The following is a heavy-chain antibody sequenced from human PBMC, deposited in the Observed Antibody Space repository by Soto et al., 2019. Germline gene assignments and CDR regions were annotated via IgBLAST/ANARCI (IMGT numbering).Heavy chain of an antibody. Sequence: GGSLRLSCAASGFTFSSYWMSWVRQAPGKGLEWVANIKQDGSEKYYVDSVKGRFTISRDNAKNSLYLQMNSLRAEDTAVYYFARESGIYDSSGYYYGSAFDIWGQGTMVTVSS. CDR3: ARESGIYDSSGYYYGSAFDI. V-gene: IGHV3-7*05. J-gene: IGHJ3*02. D-gene: IGHD3-22*01. CDR2: IKQDGSEK. CDR1: GFTFSSYW.